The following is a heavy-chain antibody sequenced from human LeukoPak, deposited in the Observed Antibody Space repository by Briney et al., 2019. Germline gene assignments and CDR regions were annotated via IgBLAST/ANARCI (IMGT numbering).Heavy chain of an antibody. CDR3: ASGVGTGTTAYYYYMDV. J-gene: IGHJ6*03. CDR2: IIPIFGTA. D-gene: IGHD1-7*01. Sequence: SVKVSCKASGGTFSSYAISWVRPAPGQGLEWMGGIIPIFGTANYAQKFQGRVTITTDESTSTAYMELSSLRSEDTAVYYCASGVGTGTTAYYYYMDVWGKGTTVTVSS. CDR1: GGTFSSYA. V-gene: IGHV1-69*05.